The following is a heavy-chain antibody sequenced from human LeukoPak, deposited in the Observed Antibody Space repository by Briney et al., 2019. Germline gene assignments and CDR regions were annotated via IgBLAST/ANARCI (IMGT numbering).Heavy chain of an antibody. D-gene: IGHD3-10*01. CDR1: GFTFSSYA. CDR3: ARDSLGDPTYYFDY. Sequence: GGSLSLSCAASGFTFSSYAMHWVRQAPGKGLEWVAVISYDGTNKYYADSVKGRFTISRDNSKNTLYLQMNSLRAEDTAVYYCARDSLGDPTYYFDYWGQGTLVTVSS. J-gene: IGHJ4*02. CDR2: ISYDGTNK. V-gene: IGHV3-30*04.